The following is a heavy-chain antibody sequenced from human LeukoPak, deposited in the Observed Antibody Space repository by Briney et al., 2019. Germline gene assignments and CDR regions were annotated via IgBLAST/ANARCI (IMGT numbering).Heavy chain of an antibody. J-gene: IGHJ5*02. V-gene: IGHV3-23*01. CDR2: ISGSGGNT. CDR1: GFTFSNYA. Sequence: GGSLRLSCAASGFTFSNYAMSWVRQAPGKGLEWVSVISGSGGNTYYADSVKGRFTISRDNSKNTLYLQMNSLRAEDTAVYYCAKRGGYLVDPWGQGTLFTVSS. CDR3: AKRGGYLVDP. D-gene: IGHD3-16*01.